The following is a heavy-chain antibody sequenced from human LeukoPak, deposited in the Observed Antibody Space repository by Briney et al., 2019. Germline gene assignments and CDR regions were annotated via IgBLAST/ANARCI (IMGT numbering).Heavy chain of an antibody. Sequence: PSETLSLTCTVSGGSISSYYWSWIRQPPGKGLEWIGYIYYSGSTNYNPSLKSRVTISVDTSKNQFSLKLSSVTAADTAVYYCARHSSGVDTVWFDPWGQGTLVTVSS. CDR1: GGSISSYY. CDR2: IYYSGST. J-gene: IGHJ5*02. V-gene: IGHV4-59*08. CDR3: ARHSSGVDTVWFDP. D-gene: IGHD5-18*01.